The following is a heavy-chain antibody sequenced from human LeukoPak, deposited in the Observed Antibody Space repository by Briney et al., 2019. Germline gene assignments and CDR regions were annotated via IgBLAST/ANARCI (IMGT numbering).Heavy chain of an antibody. CDR1: GGSFSRYY. CDR2: IDHRGDT. CDR3: ARGATISETGYFDF. D-gene: IGHD5-24*01. J-gene: IGHJ4*03. Sequence: ASETLSLTCAVYGGSFSRYYWSWIRQSPGKGLEWIAEIDHRGDTNYNPSVKSRVTISVDTSKNQFSLKVRSLSAADTAVYYCARGATISETGYFDFWGKGTLVTVSS. V-gene: IGHV4-34*01.